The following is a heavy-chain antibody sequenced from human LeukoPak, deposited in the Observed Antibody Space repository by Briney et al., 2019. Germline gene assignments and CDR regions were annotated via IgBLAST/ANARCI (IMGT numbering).Heavy chain of an antibody. Sequence: SGGSLRLSCAASGFTFSSYGMHWLRQAPGKGLEWVAVISYDGSNKYYADSVKGRFTISRDNSKNTLYLQMNSLRAEDTAVYYCAKPVPGEGWTMDYWGQGTLVTVSS. J-gene: IGHJ4*02. V-gene: IGHV3-30*18. CDR1: GFTFSSYG. CDR3: AKPVPGEGWTMDY. CDR2: ISYDGSNK. D-gene: IGHD4/OR15-4a*01.